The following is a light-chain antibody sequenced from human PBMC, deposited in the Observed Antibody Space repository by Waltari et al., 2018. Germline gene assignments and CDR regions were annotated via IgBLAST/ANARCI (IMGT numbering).Light chain of an antibody. Sequence: EIVLTQSPATLSLSPGEGATLSCRASQTISTYLAWYQQKAGQAPRLLIYDASKRATGIPARFSGSGSGTDFTLTISSLEPEDFALYYCQQRTNWPRTFDQGTKLEIK. CDR3: QQRTNWPRT. J-gene: IGKJ2*02. CDR1: QTISTY. V-gene: IGKV3-11*01. CDR2: DAS.